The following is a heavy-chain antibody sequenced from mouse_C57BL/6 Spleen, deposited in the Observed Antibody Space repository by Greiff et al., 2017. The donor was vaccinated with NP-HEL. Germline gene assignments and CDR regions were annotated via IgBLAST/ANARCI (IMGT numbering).Heavy chain of an antibody. D-gene: IGHD2-10*01. J-gene: IGHJ4*01. CDR1: GFNIKDDY. CDR2: IDPENGDT. Sequence: VQLQQSGAELVRPGASVKLSCTASGFNIKDDYMNWVKQRPEQGLEWIGWIDPENGDTEYAAKFQGKATITADTSSNTAYLQLSSLTSEDTAVYYCTTTYDGLYYYAIDYWGQGTSVTVSS. CDR3: TTTYDGLYYYAIDY. V-gene: IGHV14-4*01.